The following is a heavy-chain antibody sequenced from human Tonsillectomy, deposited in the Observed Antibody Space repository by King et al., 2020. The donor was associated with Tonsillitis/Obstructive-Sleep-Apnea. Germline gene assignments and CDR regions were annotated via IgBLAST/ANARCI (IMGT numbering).Heavy chain of an antibody. D-gene: IGHD6-6*01. Sequence: QLVQSGAEVKKPGASVKVSCKASGYTFTSYYMHWVRQAPGQGLEWMGIINPSGGSTSYAQKFQGRVTMTRDTSTSTVYMELSSLRSEDTAVYYCARPTGDSSSSLGYFDYWGQGTLVTVSS. CDR3: ARPTGDSSSSLGYFDY. CDR1: GYTFTSYY. CDR2: INPSGGST. J-gene: IGHJ4*02. V-gene: IGHV1-46*01.